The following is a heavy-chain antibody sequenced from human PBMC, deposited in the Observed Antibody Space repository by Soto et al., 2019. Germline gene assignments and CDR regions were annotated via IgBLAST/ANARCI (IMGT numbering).Heavy chain of an antibody. D-gene: IGHD6-6*01. V-gene: IGHV1-2*02. CDR1: GYTFTGYY. J-gene: IGHJ6*02. CDR3: ARERGRIAARRAYFYYGMDV. Sequence: ASVKVSCKASGYTFTGYYMHWVRQAPGQGLEWMGWINPNSGGTNYAQKFQGRVTMTRDTSISTAYMELSRLSSVDTAVYYCARERGRIAARRAYFYYGMDVWGQGTTVTVAS. CDR2: INPNSGGT.